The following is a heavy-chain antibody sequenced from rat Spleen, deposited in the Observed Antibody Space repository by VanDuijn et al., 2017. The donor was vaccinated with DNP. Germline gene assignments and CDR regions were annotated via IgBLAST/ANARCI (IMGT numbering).Heavy chain of an antibody. Sequence: EVQLVETGGGLVQPGRSLKLSCVVSRFTYSNDWMYWVRQAPTKGLEWVHSISTSGEYTHYRDPVKGRFTISRDNAKNSQYLQMDSLRSEDTATYYCVTGVYSGGGDYFDYWGQGVMVTVSS. CDR1: RFTYSNDW. J-gene: IGHJ2*01. CDR2: ISTSGEYT. CDR3: VTGVYSGGGDYFDY. V-gene: IGHV5S13*01. D-gene: IGHD1-1*01.